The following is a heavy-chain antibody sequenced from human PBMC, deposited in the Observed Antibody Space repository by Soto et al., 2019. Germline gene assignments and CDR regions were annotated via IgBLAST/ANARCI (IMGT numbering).Heavy chain of an antibody. Sequence: GGSLRLSCAVSGFYFNNYGINWVRQPPGKGLEWVSSVSKSDYTYYSDSVKGRFTISRDNAKNSVSLQMNSLRAEDTAVYYCAREDSIIIPAVSDFWGQGTLVTVSS. V-gene: IGHV3-21*01. CDR1: GFYFNNYG. D-gene: IGHD2-2*01. J-gene: IGHJ4*02. CDR2: VSKSDYT. CDR3: AREDSIIIPAVSDF.